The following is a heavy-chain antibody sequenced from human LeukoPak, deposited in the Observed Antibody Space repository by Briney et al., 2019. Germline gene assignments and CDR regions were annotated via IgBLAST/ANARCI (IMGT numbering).Heavy chain of an antibody. V-gene: IGHV3-7*01. CDR1: GFTFSSDW. J-gene: IGHJ1*01. CDR2: IKQDGSEK. Sequence: GGSLRLSCAAAGFTFSSDWMSWVRQAPGKGREWVANIKQDGSEKYYVDSVKGRFTISRDNAKMSLYLQMNSLRAEDTAVYYCATYSSLNRREFQYWGQGTLLTVSS. CDR3: ATYSSLNRREFQY. D-gene: IGHD3-22*01.